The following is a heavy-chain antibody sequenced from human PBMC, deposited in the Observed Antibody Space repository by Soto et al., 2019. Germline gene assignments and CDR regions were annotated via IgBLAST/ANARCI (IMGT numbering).Heavy chain of an antibody. CDR3: AILLRFLKAPFDP. J-gene: IGHJ5*02. Sequence: GGSLRLSCAASGFTFSSYAMSWVRQAPGKGLEWVSATSGSGGSTYYADSVKGRFTISRDNSKNTLYLQMNSLRAEDTAVYYCAILLRFLKAPFDPWGQGTLVTVSS. CDR2: TSGSGGST. D-gene: IGHD3-3*01. CDR1: GFTFSSYA. V-gene: IGHV3-23*01.